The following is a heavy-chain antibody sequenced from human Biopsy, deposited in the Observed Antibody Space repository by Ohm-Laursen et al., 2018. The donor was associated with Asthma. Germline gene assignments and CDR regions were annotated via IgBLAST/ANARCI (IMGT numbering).Heavy chain of an antibody. CDR3: ARKAGSCISRTCYSLDF. Sequence: SSVKVSCKSLGGTFNTYAIGWVRQAPGQGLEWMGGINSVFGTTTYPQKFQDRVTITADDSTSTVYMELSSLRSEDTAVYYCARKAGSCISRTCYSLDFWGQGTLATVSS. J-gene: IGHJ4*02. CDR2: INSVFGTT. D-gene: IGHD2-2*01. CDR1: GGTFNTYA. V-gene: IGHV1-69*01.